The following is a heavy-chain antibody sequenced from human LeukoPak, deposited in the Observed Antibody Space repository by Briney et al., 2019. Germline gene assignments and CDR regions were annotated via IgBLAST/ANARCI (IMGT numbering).Heavy chain of an antibody. J-gene: IGHJ3*02. CDR3: AKCRRMVDAFDI. CDR2: IYYSGST. CDR1: GDSISSSYYY. V-gene: IGHV4-39*07. D-gene: IGHD3-10*01. Sequence: PSETLSLTCTVSGDSISSSYYYWDWIRQPPGKGLEWIGSIYYSGSTNYNPSLKSRVTISVDTSKNQFSLKLSSVTAADTAVYYCAKCRRMVDAFDIWGQGTMVTVSS.